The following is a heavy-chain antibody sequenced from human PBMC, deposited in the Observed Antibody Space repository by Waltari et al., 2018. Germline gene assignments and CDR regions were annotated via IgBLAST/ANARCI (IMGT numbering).Heavy chain of an antibody. J-gene: IGHJ4*02. Sequence: EVQLVESGGGLVEPGGSLRLPCSGSGFTFTTHWMSWVRQAPGKGPEWVASIKQDGSEKYYVDSMKGRFTISRDNAKNSLSLQMDSLRAEDTAVYFCARGVTTVEYWGQGTLVTVSS. V-gene: IGHV3-7*04. CDR1: GFTFTTHW. CDR3: ARGVTTVEY. CDR2: IKQDGSEK. D-gene: IGHD2-21*02.